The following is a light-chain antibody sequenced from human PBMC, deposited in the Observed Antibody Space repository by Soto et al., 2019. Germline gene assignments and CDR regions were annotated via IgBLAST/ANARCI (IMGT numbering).Light chain of an antibody. CDR2: EVS. CDR1: SSDVGGYNY. V-gene: IGLV2-8*01. Sequence: QSALTQPPSASGSPGQSVTVSCTGTSSDVGGYNYVSWYQQHPGKAPKLMMYEVSKRPSGVPDRFSGSKSGITASLTVSGLQAEDEADYYCSSYAGSNNLVFGGGTKLTVL. J-gene: IGLJ2*01. CDR3: SSYAGSNNLV.